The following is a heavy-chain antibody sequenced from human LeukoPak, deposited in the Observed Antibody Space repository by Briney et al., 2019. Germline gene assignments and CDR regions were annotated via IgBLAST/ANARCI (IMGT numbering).Heavy chain of an antibody. Sequence: SETLSLTCSVSGASINNYYWTWIRQPPGEGLEWIGYVYHTGASGYHPSLKSRVAMSLDTSENQVSLNLRSVTAADTAAYFCTRVVNGGHFDYWGQGTLVTVSS. J-gene: IGHJ4*02. CDR3: TRVVNGGHFDY. CDR2: VYHTGAS. V-gene: IGHV4-59*01. D-gene: IGHD2-8*01. CDR1: GASINNYY.